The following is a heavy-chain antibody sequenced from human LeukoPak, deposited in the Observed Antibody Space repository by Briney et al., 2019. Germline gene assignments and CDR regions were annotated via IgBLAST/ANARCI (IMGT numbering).Heavy chain of an antibody. J-gene: IGHJ6*02. D-gene: IGHD5-12*01. Sequence: ASVNVSFKVSGYTLTELSMHWVRQAPGKGLEWMGGFDPEDGETIYAQKFQGRVTMTEDTSTDTAYMELSSLRSEDTAVYYCATVPRTSIYSGYDYYYYGMDVWGQGTTVTVSS. CDR2: FDPEDGET. V-gene: IGHV1-24*01. CDR3: ATVPRTSIYSGYDYYYYGMDV. CDR1: GYTLTELS.